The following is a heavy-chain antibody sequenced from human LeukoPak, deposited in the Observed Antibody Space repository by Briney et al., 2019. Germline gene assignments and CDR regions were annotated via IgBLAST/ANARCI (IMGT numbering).Heavy chain of an antibody. Sequence: GGSLRLSCAASGFTFSSYGMDWVRQAPGKGLEWVAVIRYDGSNKNYADSVKGRFTISRDNSKNTLYLQMNSLRAEDTAVYYCAAGLHNEANWGYYWGQGTLVTVSS. J-gene: IGHJ4*02. V-gene: IGHV3-33*08. D-gene: IGHD7-27*01. CDR2: IRYDGSNK. CDR1: GFTFSSYG. CDR3: AAGLHNEANWGYY.